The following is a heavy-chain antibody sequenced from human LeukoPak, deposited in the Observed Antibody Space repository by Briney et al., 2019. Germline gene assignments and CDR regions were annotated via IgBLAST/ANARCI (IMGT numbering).Heavy chain of an antibody. CDR2: IIPIFGTA. J-gene: IGHJ5*02. D-gene: IGHD1-14*01. V-gene: IGHV1-69*13. Sequence: AASVKVSCKASGGTFSSYAISWVRQAPGQGLEWMGGIIPIFGTANYAQKFQGRVTITADESTSTAYMELSSLRSEDTAVYYCARHLVRYPENWFDPWGQGTLVTVSS. CDR3: ARHLVRYPENWFDP. CDR1: GGTFSSYA.